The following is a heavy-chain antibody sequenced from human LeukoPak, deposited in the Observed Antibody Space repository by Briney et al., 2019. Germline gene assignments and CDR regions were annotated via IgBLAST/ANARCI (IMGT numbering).Heavy chain of an antibody. CDR2: IYYSGST. CDR3: ARVWGIAAANWFDP. D-gene: IGHD6-13*01. V-gene: IGHV4-31*03. Sequence: SESLSLTCTVSGGSISSGGYYWSWNRHHPRNGLEWIGYIYYSGSTYYNPSLKSRVTISVDTSKNQFSLKLSSVTAADTAVYYCARVWGIAAANWFDPWGQGTLVTVSS. CDR1: GGSISSGGYY. J-gene: IGHJ5*02.